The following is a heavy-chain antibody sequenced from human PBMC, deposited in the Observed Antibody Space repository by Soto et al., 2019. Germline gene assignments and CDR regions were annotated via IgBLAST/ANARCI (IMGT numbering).Heavy chain of an antibody. J-gene: IGHJ6*01. D-gene: IGHD1-1*01. V-gene: IGHV4-59*07. CDR3: ARGIQPPTLSPWDV. CDR1: GVSIDKYY. Sequence: SDTLSLTCNVSGVSIDKYYWTWIRQSPGRGLEWIGYIFYTGGTNYNPSLKSRVTISADVSKSQVSLKMTSVTAADTALYYCARGIQPPTLSPWDVWGQGSPVTVSS. CDR2: IFYTGGT.